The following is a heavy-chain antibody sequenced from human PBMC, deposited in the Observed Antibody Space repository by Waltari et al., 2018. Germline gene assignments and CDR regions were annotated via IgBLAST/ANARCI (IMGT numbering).Heavy chain of an antibody. CDR2: NPSGGST. D-gene: IGHD3-3*02. CDR3: ARPFRPYILVHYMDV. Sequence: NPSGGSTSYAQKFQGRVTMTRDTSTSTVYMELSSLRSEDTAVYYCARPFRPYILVHYMDVWGKGTTVTVSS. V-gene: IGHV1-46*01. J-gene: IGHJ6*03.